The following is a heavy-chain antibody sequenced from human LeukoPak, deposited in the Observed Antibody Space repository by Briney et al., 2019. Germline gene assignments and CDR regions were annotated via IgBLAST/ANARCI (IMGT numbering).Heavy chain of an antibody. V-gene: IGHV4-59*01. CDR2: IYYSGST. CDR1: GGSISSYY. CDR3: ARVGAADPDYGCMGAFDI. Sequence: SETLSLTCTVSGGSISSYYWSWIRQPPGKGLEWIGYIYYSGSTNYNPSLKSRVTISVDTSKNQFSLKLSSVTAADTAVYYCARVGAADPDYGCMGAFDIWGQGTMVTVSS. D-gene: IGHD4-23*01. J-gene: IGHJ3*02.